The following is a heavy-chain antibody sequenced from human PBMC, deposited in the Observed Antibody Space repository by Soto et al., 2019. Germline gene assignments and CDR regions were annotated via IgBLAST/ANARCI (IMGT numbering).Heavy chain of an antibody. CDR3: ARHLKRGYCSSTSCPYFDY. J-gene: IGHJ4*02. V-gene: IGHV4-39*01. CDR1: GGSISSSSYY. CDR2: TYYSGST. D-gene: IGHD2-2*01. Sequence: QLQLQESVPGLVKPSETLSLTCTVSGGSISSSSYYWGWIRQPPGKGLEWLGSTYYSGSTYYNPSLKSRVTISLDTSKNQFSLKLSSVTAADTAVYYCARHLKRGYCSSTSCPYFDYWGQEPLVTVSS.